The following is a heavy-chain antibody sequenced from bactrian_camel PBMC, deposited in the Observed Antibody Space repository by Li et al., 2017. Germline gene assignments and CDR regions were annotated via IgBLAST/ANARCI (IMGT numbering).Heavy chain of an antibody. D-gene: IGHD1*01. CDR2: ITRIHGGT. J-gene: IGHJ4*01. CDR1: VSSNNLNC. Sequence: HVQLVESGGGSVRTGGSLRLSCAAAVSSNNLNCMGWFRQAPGKEREGVASITRIHGGTAYAASVKGRFTISQDNRKETVFLQMNTLEPEDTATYYCAADFNPRACRVGRTPELYDYNIWGQGTQVTVS. V-gene: IGHV3S53*01. CDR3: AADFNPRACRVGRTPELYDYNI.